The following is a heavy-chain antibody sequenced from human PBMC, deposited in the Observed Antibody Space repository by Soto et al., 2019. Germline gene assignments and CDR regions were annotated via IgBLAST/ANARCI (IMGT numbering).Heavy chain of an antibody. CDR3: ASLGYDILTGYLYYFDY. CDR2: ISSSGSTI. D-gene: IGHD3-9*01. Sequence: PGGSLRLSXAASGFTFSSYEMNWVRQAPGKGLEWVSYISSSGSTIYYADSVKGRFTISRDNAKNSLYLQMNSLRAEDTAVYYCASLGYDILTGYLYYFDYWGQGTLVTVSS. V-gene: IGHV3-48*03. J-gene: IGHJ4*02. CDR1: GFTFSSYE.